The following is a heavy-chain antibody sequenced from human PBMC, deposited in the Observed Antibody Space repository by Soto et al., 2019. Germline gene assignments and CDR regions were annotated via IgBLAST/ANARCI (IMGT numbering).Heavy chain of an antibody. J-gene: IGHJ6*04. CDR1: GFTFSNFA. Sequence: EVQILESGGGSVQPGGSLKLSCAASGFTFSNFAMSWVRHAPGKGLEWVSEITGSTGTTYYADSVRGRFIISRDNSKNTLHLQMNSLRAEDTAVYYCEKDISGSPYSVDVWGKGTTVTVSS. CDR3: EKDISGSPYSVDV. V-gene: IGHV3-23*01. D-gene: IGHD2-21*01. CDR2: ITGSTGTT.